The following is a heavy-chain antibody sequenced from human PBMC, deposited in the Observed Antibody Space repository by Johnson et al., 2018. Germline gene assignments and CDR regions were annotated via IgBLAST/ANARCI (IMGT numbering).Heavy chain of an antibody. V-gene: IGHV3-11*01. CDR2: ISSSGNTI. D-gene: IGHD3-16*01. Sequence: QVQLVQSGGGLVKPGGSLRLACAASGFTFSDDYMSWIRQAPGKGLEWVSYISSSGNTIYYSASVKGRFTVARDNVKNSLYLQMNSLRGEDPALYYCARDGIGFSYGYSAHWGQGTLVTVSS. CDR1: GFTFSDDY. CDR3: ARDGIGFSYGYSAH. J-gene: IGHJ4*02.